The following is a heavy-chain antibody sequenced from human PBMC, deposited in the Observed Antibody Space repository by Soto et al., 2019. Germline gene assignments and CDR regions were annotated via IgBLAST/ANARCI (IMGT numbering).Heavy chain of an antibody. CDR2: ISGCGGSP. Sequence: GGSLRLSCAASGFTFSSYAMSWVRQAPGKGLEWVSAISGCGGSPYYADSVKGRFTIARDNSKNTQYLPMNSLRAEDTAGYYCAKDPLIYYDSDTPYFDYWGQGTLVTVSS. V-gene: IGHV3-23*01. CDR3: AKDPLIYYDSDTPYFDY. J-gene: IGHJ4*02. D-gene: IGHD3-22*01. CDR1: GFTFSSYA.